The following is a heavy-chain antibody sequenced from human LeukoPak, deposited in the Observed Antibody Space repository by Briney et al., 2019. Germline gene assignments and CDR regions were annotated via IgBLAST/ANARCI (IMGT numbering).Heavy chain of an antibody. V-gene: IGHV3-7*01. CDR2: IKQDGSEK. CDR1: GFTFSSYW. Sequence: PGGSLRLSCAASGFTFSSYWMSWVRQAPGKGLEWVANIKQDGSEKYYVDSVKGRFTISRDNAKSSLYLQMNSLRAEDTAVYYCARDGIAVAVPFDYWGQGTLVTVSS. J-gene: IGHJ4*02. D-gene: IGHD6-19*01. CDR3: ARDGIAVAVPFDY.